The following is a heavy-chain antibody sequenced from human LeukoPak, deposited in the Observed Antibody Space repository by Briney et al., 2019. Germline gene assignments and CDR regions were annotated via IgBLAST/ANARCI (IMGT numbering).Heavy chain of an antibody. CDR3: ARDRGYSSGWYEDYYYYYMDV. D-gene: IGHD6-19*01. J-gene: IGHJ6*03. CDR1: GDSVSSNSAA. Sequence: SQTLSLTCALSGDSVSSNSAAWHWIRQSPSRGLEWLVRTYYRSKWYNDYAVSVKSRITINPDTSKNQFSLQLNSVTPEDTAVYYCARDRGYSSGWYEDYYYYYMDVWGKGTTVTVSS. V-gene: IGHV6-1*01. CDR2: TYYRSKWYN.